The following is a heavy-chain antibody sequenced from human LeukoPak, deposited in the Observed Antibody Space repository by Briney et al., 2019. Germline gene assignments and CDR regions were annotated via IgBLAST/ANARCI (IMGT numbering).Heavy chain of an antibody. CDR3: ARLLDNDSSGDPDTFDM. CDR2: VYYSGKT. D-gene: IGHD3-22*01. Sequence: SETLSLTCTVSGGSISGHYWSWIRQPPGKGLEWIGYVYYSGKTYYSSSLRSRVTISVDTSKNHFFLKLTSVTAADTALYYCARLLDNDSSGDPDTFDMWGQGTMVTVSS. CDR1: GGSISGHY. V-gene: IGHV4-59*11. J-gene: IGHJ3*02.